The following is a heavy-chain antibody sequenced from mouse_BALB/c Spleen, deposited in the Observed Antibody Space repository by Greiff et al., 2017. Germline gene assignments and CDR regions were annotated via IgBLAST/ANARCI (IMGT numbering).Heavy chain of an antibody. V-gene: IGHV2-4-1*01. CDR1: GFSLTSYG. Sequence: QVQLQQSGPGLVQPSQSLSITCTVSGFSLTSYGVHWVRQYPGKGLEWLGVIWSGGSTDYNAAFISRLSISKDNSKSQVFFKMNSLQADDTAIYYCARNQDFAYGMDYWGQGTSVTVSS. J-gene: IGHJ4*01. CDR3: ARNQDFAYGMDY. CDR2: IWSGGST.